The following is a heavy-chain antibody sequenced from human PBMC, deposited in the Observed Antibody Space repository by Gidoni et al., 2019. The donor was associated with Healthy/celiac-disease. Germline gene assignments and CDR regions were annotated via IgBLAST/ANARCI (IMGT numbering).Heavy chain of an antibody. CDR2: ISYDVSNK. CDR3: AREGLASSGYYYGEFDY. D-gene: IGHD3-22*01. Sequence: QVQLVESGGGVVQPGRSLRLSCAASGFTFNSYAMRWVRQAPGKGRGLGAGISYDVSNKYYADSVKGRFTISRDNSNNTLYLQVNSLRAEDTAVYYCAREGLASSGYYYGEFDYWGQGTLVTVSS. V-gene: IGHV3-30-3*01. CDR1: GFTFNSYA. J-gene: IGHJ4*02.